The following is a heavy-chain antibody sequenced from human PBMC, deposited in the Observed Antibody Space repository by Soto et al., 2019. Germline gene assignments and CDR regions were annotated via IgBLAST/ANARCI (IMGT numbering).Heavy chain of an antibody. CDR2: IILISGTA. D-gene: IGHD1-26*01. CDR1: RGTFSSYA. CDR3: ARDGRVGATFPPKDYYGMDV. J-gene: IGHJ6*02. V-gene: IGHV1-69*06. Sequence: QVQLVQSGAEVKKPGSSVKVSCKASRGTFSSYAISWVRQAPGQGLEWMGGIILISGTANYAQNFQGRDTISADKTKIPAYMELSSLRSEDTAVYYCARDGRVGATFPPKDYYGMDVWGQGTTVTVSS.